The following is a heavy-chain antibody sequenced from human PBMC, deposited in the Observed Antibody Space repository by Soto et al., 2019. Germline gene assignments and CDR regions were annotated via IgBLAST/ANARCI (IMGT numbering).Heavy chain of an antibody. D-gene: IGHD3-16*01. J-gene: IGHJ6*02. CDR3: GAGFEGGMDV. CDR2: IYYSEST. Sequence: TLSLTCTVSGGSISSGGYYWSWIRQHPGKGLEWIGYIYYSESTYYNPSLKSRVIISVDTSKNQFSLKLSSVTAADTAVYYCGAGFEGGMDVWGQGTTVTVSS. V-gene: IGHV4-31*03. CDR1: GGSISSGGYY.